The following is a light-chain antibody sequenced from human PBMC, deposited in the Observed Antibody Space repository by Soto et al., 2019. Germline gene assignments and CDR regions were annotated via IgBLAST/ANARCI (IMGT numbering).Light chain of an antibody. J-gene: IGLJ1*01. CDR2: EVS. V-gene: IGLV2-14*01. CDR3: SSYSSSTTYV. Sequence: QSVLTQPASVSGSPGQSITISCTGTSSDVGNYKYVSWYQQHPGKAPKLMIYEVSNRPSGVSNRFSASKSGNTASLTISGLQAEDEADYYCSSYSSSTTYVFGTGTKVTVL. CDR1: SSDVGNYKY.